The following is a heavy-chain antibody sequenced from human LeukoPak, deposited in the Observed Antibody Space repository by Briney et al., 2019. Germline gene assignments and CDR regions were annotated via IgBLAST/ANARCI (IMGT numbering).Heavy chain of an antibody. CDR3: AKGHYDYVRGSYRYMK. V-gene: IGHV3-30*18. CDR1: GFTFSSYG. D-gene: IGHD3-16*02. J-gene: IGHJ4*02. CDR2: ISYGALNT. Sequence: PGGSLRPSCAASGFTFSSYGMHWVRQAPGKGLEWVALISYGALNTYYADSLKGRFTISRDNSKHALYLQMDSLRAEDMAVYYCAKGHYDYVRGSYRYMKWGQGTLVTVSS.